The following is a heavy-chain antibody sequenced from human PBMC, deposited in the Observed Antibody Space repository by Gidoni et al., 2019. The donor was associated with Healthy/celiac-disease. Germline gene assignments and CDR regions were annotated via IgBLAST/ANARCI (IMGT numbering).Heavy chain of an antibody. CDR1: GGSISRGGYY. D-gene: IGHD1-1*01. J-gene: IGHJ5*02. V-gene: IGHV4-31*03. CDR3: ARDVTNWNEENWFDP. Sequence: QVQLQESGPGLVKPSQTLSLTCTFSGGSISRGGYYWSWIRQHPGKGLEWIGYIYYSGSTYYNPSLKSRVTISVDTSKNQFSLKLSSVTAADTAVYYCARDVTNWNEENWFDPWGQGTLVTVSS. CDR2: IYYSGST.